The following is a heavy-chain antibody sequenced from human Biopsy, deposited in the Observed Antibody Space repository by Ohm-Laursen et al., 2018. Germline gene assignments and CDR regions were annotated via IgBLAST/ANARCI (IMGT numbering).Heavy chain of an antibody. CDR1: GFSFISYC. V-gene: IGHV1-46*01. CDR3: ARSTGWCGYLCYFDY. D-gene: IGHD6-19*01. Sequence: GSSVKVSCKASGFSFISYCMNWVRQAPGQGLEWMGLIKLRGTTTNYPQKLQGRLTMTRDTTKSTVYMELSRRRSADTAVYFCARSTGWCGYLCYFDYWGQGTLVTVSS. J-gene: IGHJ4*02. CDR2: IKLRGTTT.